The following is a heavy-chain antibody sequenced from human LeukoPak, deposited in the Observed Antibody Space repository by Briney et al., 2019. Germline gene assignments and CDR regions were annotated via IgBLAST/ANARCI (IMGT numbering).Heavy chain of an antibody. D-gene: IGHD6-6*01. CDR2: IYYSGST. Sequence: SETLSLTCTVSGGSISSSSYYWGWIRKPPGKGLEWIGSIYYSGSTYYNPSLKSRVTISVDTSKNQFSLKLSSVTAADTAVYYCARGGYSSSSPIWYWGQGTLVTVSS. V-gene: IGHV4-39*07. CDR1: GGSISSSSYY. CDR3: ARGGYSSSSPIWY. J-gene: IGHJ4*02.